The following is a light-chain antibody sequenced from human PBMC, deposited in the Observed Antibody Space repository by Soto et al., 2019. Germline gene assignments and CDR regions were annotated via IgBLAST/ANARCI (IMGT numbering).Light chain of an antibody. J-gene: IGLJ1*01. CDR1: NSDVGGYNY. Sequence: SVLTQPPSASGSPGQSVTISCTGTNSDVGGYNYVSWYQQYPGNAPKLIIYEVNERPSGVPDRFSGSKSGNTASLTVSGLQTADEADYYCSSYAGSNWYVFGTGTKVTVL. CDR2: EVN. CDR3: SSYAGSNWYV. V-gene: IGLV2-8*01.